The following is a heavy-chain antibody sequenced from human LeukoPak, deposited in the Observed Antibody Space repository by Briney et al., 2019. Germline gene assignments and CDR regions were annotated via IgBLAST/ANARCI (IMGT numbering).Heavy chain of an antibody. V-gene: IGHV3-21*01. CDR1: GFAFSAYS. Sequence: PGGSLRLSCEASGFAFSAYSMNWVRQAPGKGLEWVSSISSASRHVYYSGSVKGPFTISRDNAKNSLYLDMHSLRVEDTAVYYCARGRITLFGVVTMQMDFFDYWGQGILVTVSS. D-gene: IGHD3-3*01. J-gene: IGHJ4*02. CDR2: ISSASRHV. CDR3: ARGRITLFGVVTMQMDFFDY.